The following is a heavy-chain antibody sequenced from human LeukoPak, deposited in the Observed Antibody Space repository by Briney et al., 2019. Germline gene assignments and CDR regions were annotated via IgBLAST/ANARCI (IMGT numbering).Heavy chain of an antibody. J-gene: IGHJ6*03. V-gene: IGHV3-48*01. CDR3: ARDTLYCSGGSCYVFHYYYYMDV. Sequence: GGSLRLSCAASGFTFSSYGMTWVRQAPGKGLEWVSYISSSSSTIYYADSVKGRFTISRDNAKNSLYLQMNSLRAEDTAVYYCARDTLYCSGGSCYVFHYYYYMDVWGKGTTVTVSS. CDR2: ISSSSSTI. CDR1: GFTFSSYG. D-gene: IGHD2-15*01.